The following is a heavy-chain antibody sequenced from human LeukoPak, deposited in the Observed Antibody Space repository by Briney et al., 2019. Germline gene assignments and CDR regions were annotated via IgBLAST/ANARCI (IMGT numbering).Heavy chain of an antibody. V-gene: IGHV4-39*07. D-gene: IGHD3-10*01. J-gene: IGHJ3*02. Sequence: SETLSLTCTVSGGSISSSSYYWGWIRQPPGKGLEWIGSIYYSGSTYYNPPLKSRVTISVDTSKNQFSLKLSSVTAADTAVYYCAREFWNYRSGNLQAFDIWGQGTMVTVSS. CDR2: IYYSGST. CDR1: GGSISSSSYY. CDR3: AREFWNYRSGNLQAFDI.